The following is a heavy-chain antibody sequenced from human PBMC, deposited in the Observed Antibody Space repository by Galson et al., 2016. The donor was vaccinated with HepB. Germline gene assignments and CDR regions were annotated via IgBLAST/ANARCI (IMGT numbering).Heavy chain of an antibody. CDR1: GFTFSSYG. Sequence: SLRLSCAASGFTFSSYGMHWVRQAPGKGLAWVAVIWYDGSNKYYADSVKGRFTISRDNSKNTLYLPMNSLRAEDTAVYYCARDPFWSGYYNFDYWGQGTLVTFSA. CDR3: ARDPFWSGYYNFDY. J-gene: IGHJ4*02. CDR2: IWYDGSNK. V-gene: IGHV3-33*01. D-gene: IGHD3-3*01.